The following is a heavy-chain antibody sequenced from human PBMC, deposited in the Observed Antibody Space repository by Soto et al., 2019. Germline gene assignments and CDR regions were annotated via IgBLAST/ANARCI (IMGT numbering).Heavy chain of an antibody. V-gene: IGHV4-59*01. CDR3: ARLRVWAFDI. J-gene: IGHJ3*02. D-gene: IGHD3-16*01. CDR1: GGSISSYY. CDR2: IYYSGST. Sequence: SETLSLTCTVSGGSISSYYWSWIRQPPGKGLEWIGYIYYSGSTNYNPSLKSRVTISVDASKNQFPLKLSSVTAADTAVYYCARLRVWAFDILGQGTMVTVS.